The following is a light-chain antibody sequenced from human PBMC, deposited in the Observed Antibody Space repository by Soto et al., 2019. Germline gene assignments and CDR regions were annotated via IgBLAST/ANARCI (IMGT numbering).Light chain of an antibody. V-gene: IGKV3-20*01. Sequence: EIVLTQSPCTLSLSPGERATLSCRASQRPSNSHVAWYLLKPGQAPRLLIFDTSSRATGIPDRFSGSVSGTDFTLTISRLEPEDFAVFYCQQYGTSEIIFGQGTRLEIK. CDR2: DTS. CDR3: QQYGTSEII. J-gene: IGKJ5*01. CDR1: QRPSNSH.